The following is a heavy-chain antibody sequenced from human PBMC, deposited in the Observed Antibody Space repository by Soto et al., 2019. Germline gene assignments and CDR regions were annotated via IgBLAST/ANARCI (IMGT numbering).Heavy chain of an antibody. CDR2: ISGSGGST. CDR1: GFTFSSYA. Sequence: GGSLRLSCAASGFTFSSYAMSWVRQAPGKGLEWVSAISGSGGSTYYADSVKGRFTISRDNSKNTLYLQMNSLRAEDTAVYYCAKQPMIVVVITYYFDYWGQGTLVTVPS. J-gene: IGHJ4*02. CDR3: AKQPMIVVVITYYFDY. D-gene: IGHD3-22*01. V-gene: IGHV3-23*01.